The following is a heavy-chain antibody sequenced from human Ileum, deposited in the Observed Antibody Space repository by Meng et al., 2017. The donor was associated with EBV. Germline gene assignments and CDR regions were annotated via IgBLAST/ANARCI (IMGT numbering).Heavy chain of an antibody. CDR1: GGSVPSGSYY. Sequence: LQAAAPGLVESSVTLSLPCTLSGGSVPSGSYYWSWIRQPPGEGLEWIGYISYTGSTNYNPSLKSRVTISVDTSKNQFSLNLTSVTAADTAVYYCARGTGTTFAWGQGTLVSVSS. J-gene: IGHJ5*02. CDR3: ARGTGTTFA. CDR2: ISYTGST. V-gene: IGHV4-61*01. D-gene: IGHD1-1*01.